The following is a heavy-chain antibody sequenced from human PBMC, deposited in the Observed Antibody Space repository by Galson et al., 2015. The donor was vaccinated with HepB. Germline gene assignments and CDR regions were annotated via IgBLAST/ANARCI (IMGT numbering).Heavy chain of an antibody. V-gene: IGHV4-59*08. J-gene: IGHJ5*02. CDR1: VGSISSYY. CDR3: ARHGTTGYSSGWYGDQNWFDP. CDR2: IYYSGST. Sequence: SETLSLTCTVSVGSISSYYWSWIRQPPGKGLEWIGDIYYSGSTNYNPSLKSRVTISVDTSKNQFSLKLSSVTAADTAVYYCARHGTTGYSSGWYGDQNWFDPWGQGTLVTVSS. D-gene: IGHD6-19*01.